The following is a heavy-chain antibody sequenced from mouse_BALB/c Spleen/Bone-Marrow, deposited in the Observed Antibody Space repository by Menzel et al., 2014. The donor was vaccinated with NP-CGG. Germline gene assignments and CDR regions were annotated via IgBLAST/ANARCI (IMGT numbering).Heavy chain of an antibody. CDR3: ARRNYGYDY. CDR2: IYPGDGDT. D-gene: IGHD2-2*01. Sequence: VQLQQSGAELARPGDSVKLTCKASGYTFTSYWMHWVEQRPGQGLEWIGAIYPGDGDTRYNQKFKGKATLTADKSSSTAYIQLSSLASEDSAVYYCARRNYGYDYWGQGTTLTVSS. J-gene: IGHJ2*01. V-gene: IGHV1-87*01. CDR1: GYTFTSYW.